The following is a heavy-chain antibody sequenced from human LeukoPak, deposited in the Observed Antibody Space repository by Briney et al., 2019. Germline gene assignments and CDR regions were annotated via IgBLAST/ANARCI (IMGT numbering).Heavy chain of an antibody. Sequence: GGPLRLSCAASGFTFSSYSMNWVRQAPGKGLEWVSSISSSSSYIYYADSVKGRFTISRDNAKNSLYLQMNSLRAEDTAVYYCARDRYYYDSSGYDYWGQGTLVTVSS. V-gene: IGHV3-21*01. J-gene: IGHJ4*02. D-gene: IGHD3-22*01. CDR1: GFTFSSYS. CDR3: ARDRYYYDSSGYDY. CDR2: ISSSSSYI.